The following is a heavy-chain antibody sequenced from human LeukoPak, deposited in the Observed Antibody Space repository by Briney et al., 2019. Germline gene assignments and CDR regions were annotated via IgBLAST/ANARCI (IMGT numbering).Heavy chain of an antibody. CDR1: GFTFSSYA. CDR2: ISGSGGST. D-gene: IGHD1-26*01. Sequence: PGASLTLSCAASGFTFSSYAMSWVRPAPGKGLEWVSAISGSGGSTYYADSVKGRFTISRDNSKNTLYLQMNSLRAEDTAVYYCAKRLVGATADYWGQGTLVTVSS. J-gene: IGHJ4*02. V-gene: IGHV3-23*01. CDR3: AKRLVGATADY.